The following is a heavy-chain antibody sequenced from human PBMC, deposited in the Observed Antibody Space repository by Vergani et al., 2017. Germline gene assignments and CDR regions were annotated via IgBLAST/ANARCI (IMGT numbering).Heavy chain of an antibody. CDR2: IRYDGSNK. Sequence: QVQLVESGGGVVQPGGSLRLSCAASGFTFSSYGMHWVRQAPGKGLEWVAFIRYDGSNKYYADSVKGRFTISRDNSKNTLYLQMNSLRAEDTAVYYCAKELGNDVSPGMDVWGQGTTVTVSS. J-gene: IGHJ6*02. CDR3: AKELGNDVSPGMDV. D-gene: IGHD1-1*01. CDR1: GFTFSSYG. V-gene: IGHV3-30*02.